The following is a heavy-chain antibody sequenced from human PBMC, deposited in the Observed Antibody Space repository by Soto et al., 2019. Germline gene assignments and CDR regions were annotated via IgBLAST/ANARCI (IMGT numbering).Heavy chain of an antibody. J-gene: IGHJ6*02. V-gene: IGHV3-33*01. CDR2: IGYDGTNK. D-gene: IGHD3-22*01. CDR3: ARDSSGDYYRLGGMDV. Sequence: GGSLRLSCAASGFTFSSYGMHWVRQAPGKGLEWVAVIGYDGTNKYYADSVKGRFTISRDNSKNTLYLQMNSLRAEDTAVYYCARDSSGDYYRLGGMDVWGQGTTVTVSS. CDR1: GFTFSSYG.